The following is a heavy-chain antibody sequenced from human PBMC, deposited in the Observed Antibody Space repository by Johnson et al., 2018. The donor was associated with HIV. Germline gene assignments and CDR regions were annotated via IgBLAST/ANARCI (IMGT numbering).Heavy chain of an antibody. CDR1: GFTFSDYY. Sequence: VQLVESGGGLVQPVGSLRLSCVVSGFTFSDYYMDWVRQAPGKGLEWVGRTTDKLNSYTTKYAASVKGRFTISRDDSKKSLYLQINSLRTEDPAVYYCARENYRRGDAFDVGGQGTVVIVSS. D-gene: IGHD1-7*01. CDR2: TTDKLNSYTT. CDR3: ARENYRRGDAFDV. V-gene: IGHV3-72*01. J-gene: IGHJ3*01.